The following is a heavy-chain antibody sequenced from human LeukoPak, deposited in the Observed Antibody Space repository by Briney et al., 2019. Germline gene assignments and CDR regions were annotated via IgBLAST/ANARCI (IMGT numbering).Heavy chain of an antibody. Sequence: SETLSLTCTVSGGSISSHYWSWIRQPPGKGLEWIGYIYYSGSTNYNPSLKSRVTISVDTSKNQFSLKLSSVTAADTAVYYCARDGGDGFDYWGQGTLVTVSS. CDR1: GGSISSHY. CDR3: ARDGGDGFDY. J-gene: IGHJ4*02. V-gene: IGHV4-59*11. CDR2: IYYSGST. D-gene: IGHD5-24*01.